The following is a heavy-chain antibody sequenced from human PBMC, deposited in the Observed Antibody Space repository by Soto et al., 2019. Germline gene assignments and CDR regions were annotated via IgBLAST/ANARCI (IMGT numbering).Heavy chain of an antibody. D-gene: IGHD4-17*01. CDR2: IYYSGST. Sequence: QVQLQESGPGLVKPSQTLSLTCTVSGGSISSGGYYWSWIRQHPGTGLEWIGYIYYSGSTSYNPSLNTPVTITVDTSKNQSSLKLSPVTPADTAVYYCASYDYGDYRGYFDLWGRGTLVTVSS. V-gene: IGHV4-31*01. CDR3: ASYDYGDYRGYFDL. J-gene: IGHJ2*01. CDR1: GGSISSGGYY.